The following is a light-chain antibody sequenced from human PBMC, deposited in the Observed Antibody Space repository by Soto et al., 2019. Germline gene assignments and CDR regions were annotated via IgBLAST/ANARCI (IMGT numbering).Light chain of an antibody. CDR1: SSDVGSYNL. J-gene: IGLJ2*01. CDR2: EGS. CDR3: CSYAGSRGLV. Sequence: QSALTQPASVSGSPGQSITISCTGTSSDVGSYNLVSWYQQHPGKAPKLMIYEGSKRPSGVSNRFSGSKSGNTASLTISGLQAEYEADYYCCSYAGSRGLVFGGGTQLTVL. V-gene: IGLV2-23*01.